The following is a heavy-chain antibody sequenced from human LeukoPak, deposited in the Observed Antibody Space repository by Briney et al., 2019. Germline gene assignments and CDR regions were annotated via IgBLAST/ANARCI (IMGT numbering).Heavy chain of an antibody. D-gene: IGHD2-15*01. Sequence: GGSLRLSCAASGFTFTTYWMHWVRQAPGKGLVWVSHINSDGSITSYADSVKGRFTISRDTSKNTLYLQMHSLRAEDTAVYFCAGRHCSDGGCYFAGADPFDYWGQGTLVTVS. CDR2: INSDGSIT. V-gene: IGHV3-74*01. J-gene: IGHJ4*02. CDR3: AGRHCSDGGCYFAGADPFDY. CDR1: GFTFTTYW.